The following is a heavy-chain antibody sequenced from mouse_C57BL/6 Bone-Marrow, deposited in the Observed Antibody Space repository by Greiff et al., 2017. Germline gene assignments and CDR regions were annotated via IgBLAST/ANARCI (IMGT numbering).Heavy chain of an antibody. Sequence: EVKLVESGGDLVKPGGSLKLSCAASGFTFSSYGMSWVRQTPDKRLEWVATISSGGSYTYYPDSVKGRFTISRDNAKNTLYLQMSSLKSEDTAMYYCARRPCDGYYWYFDVWYTGTTVTVTS. J-gene: IGHJ1*03. CDR2: ISSGGSYT. D-gene: IGHD2-3*01. CDR3: ARRPCDGYYWYFDV. V-gene: IGHV5-6*02. CDR1: GFTFSSYG.